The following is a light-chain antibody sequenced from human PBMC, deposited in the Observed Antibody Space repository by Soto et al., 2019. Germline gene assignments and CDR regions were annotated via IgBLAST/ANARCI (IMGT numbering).Light chain of an antibody. CDR1: RSNIGNNY. CDR3: EAWDSSLSAGV. Sequence: QSVLTQPPSVSAAPGQKVTVSCSGSRSNIGNNYVSWYQHLPGTAPKLLIYDNDKRPSGIPDRFSASKSGTSATLGITGLQTGDEADYCCEAWDSSLSAGVFGGGTKVTVL. CDR2: DND. J-gene: IGLJ3*02. V-gene: IGLV1-51*01.